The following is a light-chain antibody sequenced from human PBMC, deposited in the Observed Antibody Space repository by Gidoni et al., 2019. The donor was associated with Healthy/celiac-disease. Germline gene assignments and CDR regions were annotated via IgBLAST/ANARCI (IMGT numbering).Light chain of an antibody. V-gene: IGKV1-9*01. CDR3: QQLNSYPRIT. J-gene: IGKJ3*01. CDR1: QGISSY. CDR2: AAS. Sequence: DIQLTQSPSFLSASVGDRVTITCWASQGISSYLAWYQQKPGKAPKLLIYAASTLQSGVPTRFSGSGSGTEFTLTISSLQPEDFATYYCQQLNSYPRITFGSGTKVDIK.